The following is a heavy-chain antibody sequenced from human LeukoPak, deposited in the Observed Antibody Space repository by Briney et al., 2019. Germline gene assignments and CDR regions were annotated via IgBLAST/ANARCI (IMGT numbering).Heavy chain of an antibody. CDR1: GFSFSSYN. J-gene: IGHJ6*03. CDR3: ARLHPARYYYYYVDV. D-gene: IGHD6-6*01. Sequence: GGSLRLSCEASGFSFSSYNMDWVRQTPGKGLEWISSITTSSRYTFYGDSVKGRFTISRDNARNSLYLQMNSLTAEDTGVYYCARLHPARYYYYYVDVWAKGTTVTVSS. V-gene: IGHV3-21*01. CDR2: ITTSSRYT.